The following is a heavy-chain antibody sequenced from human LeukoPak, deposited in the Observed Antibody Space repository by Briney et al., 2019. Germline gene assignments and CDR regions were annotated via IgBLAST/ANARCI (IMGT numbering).Heavy chain of an antibody. CDR2: INPNSGGT. CDR1: GYTFTGHY. D-gene: IGHD2-15*01. V-gene: IGHV1-2*02. CDR3: ARDPATYYYTDV. Sequence: ASVKVSCKASGYTFTGHYMHWVRQAPGQGLEWMGWINPNSGGTNYAQKFQGRVIMTRDTSISTVHLEVSGLRSDDTGVYYCARDPATYYYTDVWGKGTTVTVSS. J-gene: IGHJ6*03.